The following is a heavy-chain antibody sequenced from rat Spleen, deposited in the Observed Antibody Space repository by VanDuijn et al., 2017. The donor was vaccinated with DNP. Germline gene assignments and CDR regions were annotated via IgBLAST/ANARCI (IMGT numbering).Heavy chain of an antibody. D-gene: IGHD1-4*01. CDR3: ARTGPHYYAMDA. J-gene: IGHJ4*01. Sequence: EVQLQESGPGLVKPSQPLSLTCSVTGSSITSNYWGWIRKFPGNKMEWVGHISYRGSTTYNPSLKIRISIIRDTSKNQFFQQVNSVTTEDTATYYWARTGPHYYAMDAWGPGTSVTVSS. CDR2: ISYRGST. V-gene: IGHV3-1*01. CDR1: GSSITSNY.